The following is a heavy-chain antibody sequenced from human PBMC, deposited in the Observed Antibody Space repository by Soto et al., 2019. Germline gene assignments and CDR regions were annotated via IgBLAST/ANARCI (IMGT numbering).Heavy chain of an antibody. J-gene: IGHJ4*02. Sequence: PGGSLRLSCAASGFTFSDYYMSWIRQAPGKGLEWVSYISSSGSTIYYAEYVKGRFTISRDNAKNSLYLQMNSLRAEDTAVYYCARSQSPVPYFDYWGQGTLVTVSS. CDR2: ISSSGSTI. CDR1: GFTFSDYY. V-gene: IGHV3-11*01. CDR3: ARSQSPVPYFDY.